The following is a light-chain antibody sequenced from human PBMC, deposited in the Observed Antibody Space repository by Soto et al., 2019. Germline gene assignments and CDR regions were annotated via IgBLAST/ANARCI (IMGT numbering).Light chain of an antibody. CDR3: QQYRNWPRT. J-gene: IGKJ1*01. V-gene: IGKV3-15*01. CDR1: QSVDMN. Sequence: EIVLTQSPATLFVSTGVRVTLFCRASQSVDMNLAWYQKRPGRAHSLLVFGASTTATAMPGRFSGRGSGTKLTLTINNLQSEDFAVYYCQQYRNWPRTFGQGTKVNI. CDR2: GAS.